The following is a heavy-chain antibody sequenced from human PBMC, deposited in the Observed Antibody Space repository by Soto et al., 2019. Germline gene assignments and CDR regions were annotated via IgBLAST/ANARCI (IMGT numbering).Heavy chain of an antibody. Sequence: HPGGSLRLSCAASGFTFSSYWMGWVRQAPGKGLEWVANIKQDGSEKYCVDSVKGRFTISRDNAKNSLYLQMNSLRAEDTAVYYCARGGHWNYNYYVMDVWGQGTTVTVYS. D-gene: IGHD1-7*01. CDR3: ARGGHWNYNYYVMDV. CDR1: GFTFSSYW. V-gene: IGHV3-7*03. J-gene: IGHJ6*02. CDR2: IKQDGSEK.